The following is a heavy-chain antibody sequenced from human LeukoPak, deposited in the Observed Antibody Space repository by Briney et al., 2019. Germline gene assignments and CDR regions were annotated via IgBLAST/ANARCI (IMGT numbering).Heavy chain of an antibody. CDR2: ISYDGSDK. D-gene: IGHD1-1*01. J-gene: IGHJ4*02. CDR1: GFTLSGYI. CDR3: ARRYLRGYYFDY. V-gene: IGHV3-30*01. Sequence: GGSLRLSCAASGFTLSGYIMHWVRQAPGKGLEWVALISYDGSDKYQADSVKGRFTISRDNSKNTLYLQMNSLRAEDTAVYYCARRYLRGYYFDYWGQGTLATVSS.